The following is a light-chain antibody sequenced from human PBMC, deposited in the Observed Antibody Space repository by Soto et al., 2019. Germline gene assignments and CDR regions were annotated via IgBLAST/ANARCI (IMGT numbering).Light chain of an antibody. CDR1: QNVYINS. J-gene: IGKJ3*01. V-gene: IGKV3-20*01. CDR2: GAS. CDR3: QQYGDSPRT. Sequence: EVVLTQSPGTLSLSPGERATLSCRASQNVYINSLAWYQQKPGQPPRLLIYGASTRAAAIPDRFSGSGSGADFALSIDGLEPEDFAIYYCQQYGDSPRTFGPGTRVD.